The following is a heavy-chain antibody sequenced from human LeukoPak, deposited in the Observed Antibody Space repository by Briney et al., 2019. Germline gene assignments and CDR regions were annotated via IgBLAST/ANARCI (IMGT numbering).Heavy chain of an antibody. CDR2: VNPNSGDT. Sequence: ASVKVSCKASGYNFAGYYINWVRQVPGQGLEWMGWVNPNSGDTYYTQKFHDRVSLTTDTSINTAYMELSSLRYDDTAMYYCVRVSARGTYLPLGYWGQGTLVTVSS. CDR1: GYNFAGYY. V-gene: IGHV1-2*02. D-gene: IGHD1-26*01. J-gene: IGHJ4*02. CDR3: VRVSARGTYLPLGY.